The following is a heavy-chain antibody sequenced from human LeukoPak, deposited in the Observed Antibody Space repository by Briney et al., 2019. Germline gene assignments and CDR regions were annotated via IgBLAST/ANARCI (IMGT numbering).Heavy chain of an antibody. CDR3: AREGIVGATRAYYFDY. D-gene: IGHD1-26*01. V-gene: IGHV3-64D*06. Sequence: GGSLRLSCSASGFTFSSYAMHWVRQAPGKGLEFVSAISSNAGGTYYADSVKGRFTISRDNSKNTLYLQMSSLRAEDTAVYYCAREGIVGATRAYYFDYWGQGTLVTVSS. CDR1: GFTFSSYA. J-gene: IGHJ4*02. CDR2: ISSNAGGT.